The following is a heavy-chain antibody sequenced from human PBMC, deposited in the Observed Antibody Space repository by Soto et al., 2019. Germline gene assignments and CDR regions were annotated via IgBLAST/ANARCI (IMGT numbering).Heavy chain of an antibody. CDR3: VLHEQDIVVRLDY. CDR1: GFTFSSYA. Sequence: PGGSLRLSCSASGFTFSSYAMHWVRQAPGKGLEYVSAISSNGGSTYYADSVKGRFTISRDNSKNTLYLQMSSLRAEDTAVYYCVLHEQDIVVRLDYWGQGTLVTVSS. CDR2: ISSNGGST. V-gene: IGHV3-64D*08. D-gene: IGHD5-12*01. J-gene: IGHJ4*02.